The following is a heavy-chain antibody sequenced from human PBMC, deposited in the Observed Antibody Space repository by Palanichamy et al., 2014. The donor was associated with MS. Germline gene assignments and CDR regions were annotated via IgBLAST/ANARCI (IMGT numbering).Heavy chain of an antibody. V-gene: IGHV3-30*14. CDR3: ARSYGSRWHVFDY. CDR2: TSYDGSIK. Sequence: QVQLVESGGGVVQPGRSLRLSCAASGFSFRSFAMHWVRQAPGKGLEWVAVTSYDGSIKTYAESVEGRFTISRDNSKNTLDLQMNSLRVEDTAMYYCARSYGSRWHVFDYWGQGTPVTVPS. CDR1: GFSFRSFA. J-gene: IGHJ4*02. D-gene: IGHD6-13*01.